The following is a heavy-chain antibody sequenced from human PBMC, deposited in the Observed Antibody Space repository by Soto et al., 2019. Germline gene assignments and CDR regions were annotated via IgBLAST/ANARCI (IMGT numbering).Heavy chain of an antibody. CDR1: GGSFSGYY. Sequence: PSETLSLTCAVYGGSFSGYYWSWIRQPPGKGLEWIGEINHSGSTNYNPSLKSRVTISVDTSKNQFSLKLSSVTAADTAVYYCARGSGRAAAGHYYYYGMDVWGQGTTVTVSS. V-gene: IGHV4-34*01. CDR2: INHSGST. D-gene: IGHD6-13*01. J-gene: IGHJ6*02. CDR3: ARGSGRAAAGHYYYYGMDV.